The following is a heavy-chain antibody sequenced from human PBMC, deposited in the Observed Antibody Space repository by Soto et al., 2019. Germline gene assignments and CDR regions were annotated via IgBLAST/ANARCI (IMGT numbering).Heavy chain of an antibody. CDR1: GFSLSTSGMC. CDR3: AHRRAIFGVVYGMDV. D-gene: IGHD3-3*01. CDR2: IYWDDDK. J-gene: IGHJ6*02. V-gene: IGHV2-5*08. Sequence: SGPTLVNPTQTLTLTCTFSGFSLSTSGMCVSWIRQPPGKALEWLALIYWDDDKRYSPSLKSRLTITKDTSKNQVVLTMTNMDPVDTGTYYCAHRRAIFGVVYGMDVWGQGTTVTVSS.